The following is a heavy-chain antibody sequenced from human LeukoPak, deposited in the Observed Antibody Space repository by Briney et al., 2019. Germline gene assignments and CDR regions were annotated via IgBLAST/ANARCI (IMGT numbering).Heavy chain of an antibody. CDR3: ARVNVVVVPAFPLD. CDR2: IRGNGGGT. V-gene: IGHV3-23*01. J-gene: IGHJ4*02. CDR1: GFTFSNYD. D-gene: IGHD2-15*01. Sequence: GGSLRLSCAASGFTFSNYDMSWVRQAPGKGLEWVAGIRGNGGGTYYADSVKGRFAVSRDNSKNTLSLQMNSLRAEDTATYYCARVNVVVVPAFPLDWGQGTLVTVSS.